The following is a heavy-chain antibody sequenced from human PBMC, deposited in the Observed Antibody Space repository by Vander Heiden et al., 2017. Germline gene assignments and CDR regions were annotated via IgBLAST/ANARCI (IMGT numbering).Heavy chain of an antibody. CDR3: AKGGHIPLDY. CDR2: ISYDGSNK. J-gene: IGHJ4*02. Sequence: QVQLVESGGGVVQPGRSLRLSCAASGFTFSSYGMHWVRQAPGKGLEWVAVISYDGSNKYYASSVKGRFTISRDNSKNTLYLQMNSLGAEDTAVYYCAKGGHIPLDYWGQGTLVTVSS. V-gene: IGHV3-30*18. CDR1: GFTFSSYG. D-gene: IGHD2-21*01.